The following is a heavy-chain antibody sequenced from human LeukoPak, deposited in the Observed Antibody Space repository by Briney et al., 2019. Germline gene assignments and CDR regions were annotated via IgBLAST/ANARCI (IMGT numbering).Heavy chain of an antibody. CDR3: ARVGAAAGGSNWFDP. Sequence: HPGGSLRLSCAASRFTVSSNYMSWVRQAPGKGLEWVSVIYSGGSTYYADSVKGRFTISRDNSKNTLYLQMNSLRAEDTAVYYCARVGAAAGGSNWFDPWGQGTLVTVSS. CDR2: IYSGGST. D-gene: IGHD6-13*01. V-gene: IGHV3-53*01. J-gene: IGHJ5*02. CDR1: RFTVSSNY.